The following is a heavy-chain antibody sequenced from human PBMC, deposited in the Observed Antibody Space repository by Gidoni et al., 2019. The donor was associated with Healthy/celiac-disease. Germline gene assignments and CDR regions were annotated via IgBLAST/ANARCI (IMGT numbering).Heavy chain of an antibody. Sequence: QVQLQESGPGLVKPSGTLSLICTVSGASISSYYWTWIRQPPGKGLEWIGYIYYSESTNYNPSLKSRVTISVDTSKNQFSLRLSSVTAADTAVYYCARVGYCSGGSCYSGGNFDYWGQGTLVTVSS. CDR2: IYYSEST. CDR1: GASISSYY. J-gene: IGHJ4*02. V-gene: IGHV4-59*01. CDR3: ARVGYCSGGSCYSGGNFDY. D-gene: IGHD2-15*01.